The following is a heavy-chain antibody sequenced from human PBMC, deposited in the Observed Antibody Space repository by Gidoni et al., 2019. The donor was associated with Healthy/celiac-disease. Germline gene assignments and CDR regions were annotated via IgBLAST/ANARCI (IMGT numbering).Heavy chain of an antibody. V-gene: IGHV1-8*01. CDR2: MNPNSCNT. CDR3: AREGQLVLAFDI. D-gene: IGHD6-6*01. CDR1: GYTFTSYD. Sequence: QVQLLQSGAEVKKPGASVKVSCKASGYTFTSYDINWGLQATGQGLEWMGWMNPNSCNTGSAQKFQCRVTMTMNTSISTAYMELSSLRSQDTAVYYCAREGQLVLAFDIWGQGTMVTVSS. J-gene: IGHJ3*02.